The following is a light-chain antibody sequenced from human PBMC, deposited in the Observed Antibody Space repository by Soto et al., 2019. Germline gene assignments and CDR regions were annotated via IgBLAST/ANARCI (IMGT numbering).Light chain of an antibody. Sequence: DIQMNQSPSSLSASVGDRVTLTCRASQTISSYLNWYQQKPGKAPKLLIYAASSLQGGVPSRFSGSGSGTDFTLNISSLQPEDLATYYCQQCYITPPTFGPGTKVDIK. J-gene: IGKJ3*01. CDR1: QTISSY. CDR2: AAS. CDR3: QQCYITPPT. V-gene: IGKV1-39*01.